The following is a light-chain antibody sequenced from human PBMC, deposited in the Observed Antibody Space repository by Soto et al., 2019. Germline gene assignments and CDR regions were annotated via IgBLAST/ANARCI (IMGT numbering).Light chain of an antibody. CDR1: QSISSW. J-gene: IGKJ2*01. CDR3: QQYNSYSYT. Sequence: DIQRTQCPSTLSASVGQTVTITSRASQSISSWLAWYQQKPGKAPKLLIYKASSLESGVPSRFSGSGSGTEFTLTISSLQTDDFATYYCQQYNSYSYTFGQWTKVDIK. V-gene: IGKV1-5*03. CDR2: KAS.